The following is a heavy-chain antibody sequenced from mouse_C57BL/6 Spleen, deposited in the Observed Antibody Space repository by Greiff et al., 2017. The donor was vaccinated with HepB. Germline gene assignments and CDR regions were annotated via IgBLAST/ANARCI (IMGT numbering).Heavy chain of an antibody. CDR1: GYSITSGYY. V-gene: IGHV3-6*01. D-gene: IGHD2-5*01. Sequence: DVKLQESGPGLVKPSQSLSLTCSVTGYSITSGYYWNWIRQFPGNKLEWMGYISYDGSNNYNPSLKNRISITRDTSKNQFFLKLNSVTTEDTATYYCARGEYSNYFDYWGQGTTLTVSS. CDR3: ARGEYSNYFDY. CDR2: ISYDGSN. J-gene: IGHJ2*01.